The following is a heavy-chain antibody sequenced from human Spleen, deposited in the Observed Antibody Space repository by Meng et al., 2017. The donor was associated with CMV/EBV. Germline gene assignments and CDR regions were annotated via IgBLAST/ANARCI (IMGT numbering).Heavy chain of an antibody. CDR3: ARDPYATGWTG. Sequence: QLQLQASGPGLEKPSETLSLTCNVSGGSISSSSYYWGWIRQPPGKGLEWIGEIYHSGGTNYNPSLRGRVTISLDKSKNQFSLTLRSVTAADTAVYYCARDPYATGWTGWGQGTLVTVSS. CDR1: GGSISSSSYY. CDR2: IYHSGGT. V-gene: IGHV4-39*07. D-gene: IGHD6-19*01. J-gene: IGHJ4*02.